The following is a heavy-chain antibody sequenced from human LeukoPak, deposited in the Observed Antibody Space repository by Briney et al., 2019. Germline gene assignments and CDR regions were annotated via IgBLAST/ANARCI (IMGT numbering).Heavy chain of an antibody. CDR1: EFIFSGYW. Sequence: HPGGSLRLSCAASEFIFSGYWMNWGRQAPGKGLEWVANIKQDGGEKQYVGSVRGRFTISRDNAKNSLYLQMNRLRVEDTAVYYCARDGFVGAADYWGQGTMVTVSS. CDR2: IKQDGGEK. V-gene: IGHV3-7*01. J-gene: IGHJ4*02. CDR3: ARDGFVGAADY. D-gene: IGHD6-13*01.